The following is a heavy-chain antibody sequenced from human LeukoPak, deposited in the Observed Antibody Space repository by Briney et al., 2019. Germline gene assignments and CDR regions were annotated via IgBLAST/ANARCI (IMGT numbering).Heavy chain of an antibody. CDR3: ARGLLSATSGITMVRGVIEDY. D-gene: IGHD3-10*01. V-gene: IGHV4-34*01. J-gene: IGHJ4*02. Sequence: SETLSLTCAVYGESLSGYYWSWIRHPPGKGLEWIGEINHSGSTNDSPSLNDRVSISVDLTNTQLSLKLSSVTAANTAVYYCARGLLSATSGITMVRGVIEDYWGQGTLVTVSS. CDR1: GESLSGYY. CDR2: INHSGST.